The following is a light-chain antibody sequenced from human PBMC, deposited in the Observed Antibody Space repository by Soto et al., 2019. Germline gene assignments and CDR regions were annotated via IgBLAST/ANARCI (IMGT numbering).Light chain of an antibody. J-gene: IGLJ3*02. Sequence: NFMLTQPHSVSESPGKTVTISCTRSSGSIASNYVQLYQQRPGSAPTTVIYEDNQRPSGVPDRFSGSIDSSSNSASLTISGLKTEDEADYYCQSYDSSNPVFGGGTKLTVL. CDR1: SGSIASNY. V-gene: IGLV6-57*03. CDR2: EDN. CDR3: QSYDSSNPV.